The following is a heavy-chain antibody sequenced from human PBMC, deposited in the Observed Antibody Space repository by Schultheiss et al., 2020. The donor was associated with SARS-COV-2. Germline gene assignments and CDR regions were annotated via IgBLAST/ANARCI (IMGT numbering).Heavy chain of an antibody. CDR3: ARVMIVVVPYVEDYYYGMDV. CDR2: ISSSSSYI. CDR1: GFTFSSYG. J-gene: IGHJ6*02. Sequence: GGSLRLSCAASGFTFSSYGMHWVRQAPGKGLEWVSSISSSSSYIYYADSVKGRFTISRDNAKNSLYLQMNSLRAEDTAVYYCARVMIVVVPYVEDYYYGMDVWGQGTTVTVSS. V-gene: IGHV3-21*01. D-gene: IGHD3-22*01.